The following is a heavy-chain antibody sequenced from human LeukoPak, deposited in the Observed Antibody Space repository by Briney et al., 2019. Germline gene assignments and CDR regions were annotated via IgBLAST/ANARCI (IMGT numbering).Heavy chain of an antibody. J-gene: IGHJ4*02. D-gene: IGHD3-22*01. Sequence: GGSLRLSCAASGFTLSSYSMNWVRQAPGKGLEWVSSISSSSSYIYYADSVKGRFTISRDNAKNSLYLQMNSLRAEDTAVYYRARVSADSSGYYPFDYWGQGTLVTVSS. CDR3: ARVSADSSGYYPFDY. V-gene: IGHV3-21*01. CDR1: GFTLSSYS. CDR2: ISSSSSYI.